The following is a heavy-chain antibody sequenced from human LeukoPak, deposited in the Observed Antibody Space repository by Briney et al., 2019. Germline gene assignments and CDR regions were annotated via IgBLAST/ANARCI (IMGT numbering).Heavy chain of an antibody. CDR3: ARDLTTVTWDSLRYNWFDP. CDR2: INPNSGGT. J-gene: IGHJ5*02. Sequence: ASVKVSCKASGYTFTGYYMHWVRQAPGQGLEWMGWINPNSGGTNYAQKFQGRVTMTRDTSISTAYMELSRLRSDDTAVYYCARDLTTVTWDSLRYNWFDPWGQGTLVTVSS. V-gene: IGHV1-2*02. D-gene: IGHD4-11*01. CDR1: GYTFTGYY.